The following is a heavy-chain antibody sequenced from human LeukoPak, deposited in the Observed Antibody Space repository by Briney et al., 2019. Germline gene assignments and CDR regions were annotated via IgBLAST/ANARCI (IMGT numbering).Heavy chain of an antibody. CDR2: IIPIFGTA. CDR1: GGTFSSYA. CDR3: ARGPVITMVRGVIGAFDI. V-gene: IGHV1-69*05. Sequence: ASVKVSCKASGGTFSSYAISWVRQAPGQGLEWMGGIIPIFGTANYAQKFQGRVTITTDESTSTAYMELSSLRSEDTAVYYCARGPVITMVRGVIGAFDIWGQGTMVTVSS. D-gene: IGHD3-10*01. J-gene: IGHJ3*02.